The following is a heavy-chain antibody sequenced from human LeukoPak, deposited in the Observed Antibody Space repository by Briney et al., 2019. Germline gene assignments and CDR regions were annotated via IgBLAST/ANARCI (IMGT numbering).Heavy chain of an antibody. D-gene: IGHD5-18*01. J-gene: IGHJ4*02. Sequence: PSETLPLTCTVSGGSINSYYWSWIRQPPGKGLEWIGYIYYSGSTNYNPSLKSRVTISVDTSKNQFSLKLSSVTAADTVVYYCARVASWGDTAMALDYWGQGTLVTVSS. CDR3: ARVASWGDTAMALDY. CDR1: GGSINSYY. V-gene: IGHV4-59*01. CDR2: IYYSGST.